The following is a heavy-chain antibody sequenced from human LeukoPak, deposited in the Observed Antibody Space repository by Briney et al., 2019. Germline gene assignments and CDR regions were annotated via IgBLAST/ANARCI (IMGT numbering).Heavy chain of an antibody. J-gene: IGHJ5*02. Sequence: SETLSLTCAVYGGSFSGYYWGWIRQPPGKGLEWIGEINHSGSTNYNPSLKSRVTISVDTSKNQFSLKLSSVTAADTAVYYCACRGSYLGPQWFDPWGQGTLVTVSS. CDR3: ACRGSYLGPQWFDP. CDR2: INHSGST. CDR1: GGSFSGYY. V-gene: IGHV4-34*01. D-gene: IGHD3-16*02.